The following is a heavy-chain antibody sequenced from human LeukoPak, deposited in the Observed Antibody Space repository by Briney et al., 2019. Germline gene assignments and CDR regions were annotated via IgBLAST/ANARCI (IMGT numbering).Heavy chain of an antibody. V-gene: IGHV3-33*06. J-gene: IGHJ6*01. Sequence: PGGSLRLSCAASGFTFSSYGMHWVRQAPGKGLEWVAVIWYDGSNKYYADSVKGRFTISRDNSKNTLYLQMNSLRAEDTAVYYCAKSRIVAKIPLGYWGPGITVSFSS. CDR1: GFTFSSYG. CDR3: AKSRIVAKIPLGY. D-gene: IGHD5-12*01. CDR2: IWYDGSNK.